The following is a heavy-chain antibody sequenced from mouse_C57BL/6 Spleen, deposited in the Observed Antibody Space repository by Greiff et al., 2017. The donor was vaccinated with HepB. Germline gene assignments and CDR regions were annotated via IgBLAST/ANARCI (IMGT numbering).Heavy chain of an antibody. D-gene: IGHD2-3*01. J-gene: IGHJ3*01. CDR2: ISGGGGNT. CDR3: ARHGGYYAWFAY. V-gene: IGHV5-9*01. CDR1: GFTFSSYT. Sequence: EVKLVESGGGLVKPGGSLKLSCAASGFTFSSYTMSWVRQTPEKRLEWVATISGGGGNTYYPDSVKGRFTISRDNAKNTLYLQMSSLRSEDTALYYCARHGGYYAWFAYWGQGTLVTVSA.